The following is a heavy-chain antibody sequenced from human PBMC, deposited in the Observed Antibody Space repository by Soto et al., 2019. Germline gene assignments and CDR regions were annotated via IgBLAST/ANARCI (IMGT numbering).Heavy chain of an antibody. CDR2: TYYRSKWYN. J-gene: IGHJ6*02. Sequence: SQTLSLTCAISGDSVSSSSAAWNWVRQSPSRGLEWLGRTYYRSKWYNDYAVSVKSRITINPDTSKNQFSLQLNSVTPEDTAVYYCARGPIVVVPAAIGDYYYGMDVWGQGTTVTVS. CDR3: ARGPIVVVPAAIGDYYYGMDV. V-gene: IGHV6-1*01. CDR1: GDSVSSSSAA. D-gene: IGHD2-2*01.